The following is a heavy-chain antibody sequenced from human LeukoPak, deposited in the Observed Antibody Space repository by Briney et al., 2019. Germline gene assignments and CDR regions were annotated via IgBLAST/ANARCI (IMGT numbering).Heavy chain of an antibody. CDR2: INHSGST. CDR3: ARENVEAVAGRGFDY. CDR1: GGSFSGYY. V-gene: IGHV4-34*01. J-gene: IGHJ4*02. D-gene: IGHD6-19*01. Sequence: SETLSLTCAVYGGSFSGYYWSWIRQPPGKGLEWIGEINHSGSTNYNPSLKSRVTISVDTSKNQFSLKLSSVTAADTAVYYRARENVEAVAGRGFDYWGQGTLVTVSS.